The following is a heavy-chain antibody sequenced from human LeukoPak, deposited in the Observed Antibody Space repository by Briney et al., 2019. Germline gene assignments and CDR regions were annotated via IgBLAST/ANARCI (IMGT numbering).Heavy chain of an antibody. CDR3: ARDLTYYDFWSGYPLAVF. V-gene: IGHV1-2*02. D-gene: IGHD3-3*01. Sequence: GASVKVSCKASGYTFTGYYMHWVRQAPGQGLEWMGWINPNSGGTNYVQKFQGRVTMTRDTSIGTAYMELSRLRSDDTAVYYCARDLTYYDFWSGYPLAVFWGQGTLVTVSS. CDR1: GYTFTGYY. CDR2: INPNSGGT. J-gene: IGHJ4*02.